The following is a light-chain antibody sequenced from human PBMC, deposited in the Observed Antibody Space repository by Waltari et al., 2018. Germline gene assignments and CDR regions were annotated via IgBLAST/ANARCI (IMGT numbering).Light chain of an antibody. CDR2: DVS. V-gene: IGLV2-11*01. J-gene: IGLJ2*01. CDR1: SRDVGGYNY. CDR3: CSYAGSYTVV. Sequence: QSALTQPRSVSGSPGQSVTIPCTGTSRDVGGYNYVPWYPQHPGKAPKLMIYDVSKRPAGVPDRFSGSKSGNTASLTISGLQAEDEADYYCCSYAGSYTVVFGGGTKLTVL.